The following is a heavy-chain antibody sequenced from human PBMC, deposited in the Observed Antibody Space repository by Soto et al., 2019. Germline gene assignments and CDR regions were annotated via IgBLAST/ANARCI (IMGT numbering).Heavy chain of an antibody. J-gene: IGHJ4*02. CDR2: IYYSGST. CDR3: ARIHYDILTGYSYDY. D-gene: IGHD3-9*01. V-gene: IGHV4-30-4*08. CDR1: GGSISSGCYY. Sequence: TLSLPCPVSGGSISSGCYYWSWIRQHPGKGLEWIGYIYYSGSTYYNPSLKSRVTISVDTSKNQFSLKLSSVTAADTAVYYCARIHYDILTGYSYDYWGQGTLVTVSS.